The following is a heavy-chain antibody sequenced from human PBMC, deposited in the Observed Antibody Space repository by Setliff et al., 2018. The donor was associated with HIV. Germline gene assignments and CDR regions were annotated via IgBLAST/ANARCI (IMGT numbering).Heavy chain of an antibody. Sequence: ASVKVSCKASGYTFTNYNIHWVQQAPGKGLQWMGRIDPKNGKTIYAEKFQGRVTIIADTSIDTTYMELSSLRYEDTAIYYCAAEGNIFDIWGQGTMVTVSS. V-gene: IGHV1-69-2*01. J-gene: IGHJ3*02. CDR3: AAEGNIFDI. CDR2: IDPKNGKT. CDR1: GYTFTNYN.